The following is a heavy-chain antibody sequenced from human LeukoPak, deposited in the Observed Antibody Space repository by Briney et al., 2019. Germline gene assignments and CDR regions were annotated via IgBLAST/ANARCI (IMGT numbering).Heavy chain of an antibody. V-gene: IGHV5-51*01. J-gene: IGHJ4*02. CDR1: GYSFTSYW. CDR2: IYPGDSDT. D-gene: IGHD2-8*01. CDR3: ARHLVYCTNGVCSYFDY. Sequence: RGESLKISCKGSGYSFTSYWIGWVRQMPGKGLEWMGIIYPGDSDTRYSPSFQGQVTISADKSISTAYLQWSSLKASDTAMYYCARHLVYCTNGVCSYFDYWGQGTLVTVSS.